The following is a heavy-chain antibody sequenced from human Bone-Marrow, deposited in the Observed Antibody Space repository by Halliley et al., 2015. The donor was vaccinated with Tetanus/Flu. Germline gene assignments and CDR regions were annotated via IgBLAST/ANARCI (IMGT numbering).Heavy chain of an antibody. V-gene: IGHV3-7*01. Sequence: SLRLSCAASGFTFSSYWMSWVRQAPGKGLEWVANIKQDGSDKYYVDSVKGRFTISRDNAKNSLFLQMNSLRAEDTAVFYCARDRGYCSGGRCYSYYGMDVWGQGTTVAVSS. D-gene: IGHD2-15*01. CDR3: ARDRGYCSGGRCYSYYGMDV. J-gene: IGHJ6*02. CDR1: GFTFSSYW. CDR2: IKQDGSDK.